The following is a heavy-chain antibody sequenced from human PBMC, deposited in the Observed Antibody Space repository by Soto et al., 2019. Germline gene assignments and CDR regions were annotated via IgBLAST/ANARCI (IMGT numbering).Heavy chain of an antibody. Sequence: HGESLKISCKGSGYSFTSYWIGWVRQMPGKGLEWMGIIYPGDSDTRYSPSFQGQVTISADKSISTAYLQWSSLKASDTAMYYCARTYYDFGSGSPMDVWGQGTTVTVSS. D-gene: IGHD3-3*01. J-gene: IGHJ6*02. CDR2: IYPGDSDT. CDR1: GYSFTSYW. V-gene: IGHV5-51*01. CDR3: ARTYYDFGSGSPMDV.